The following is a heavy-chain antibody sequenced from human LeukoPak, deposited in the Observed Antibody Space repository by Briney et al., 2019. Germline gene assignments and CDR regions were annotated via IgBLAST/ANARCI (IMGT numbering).Heavy chain of an antibody. CDR3: TTLLVVVPTDV. CDR1: GFTFSSYA. D-gene: IGHD2-2*01. V-gene: IGHV3-23*01. Sequence: GGSLRLSCAASGFTFSSYAMSWVRQAPGKGLEWVSAISGSGGSTYYADSVKGRFTVSRDNSKNTLYLQMNSLKTEDTAVYYCTTLLVVVPTDVWGKGTTVTVSS. CDR2: ISGSGGST. J-gene: IGHJ6*04.